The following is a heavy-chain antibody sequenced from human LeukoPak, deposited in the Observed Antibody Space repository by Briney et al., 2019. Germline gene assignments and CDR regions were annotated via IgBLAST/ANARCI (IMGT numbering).Heavy chain of an antibody. CDR3: AKGPKLGDGYHCDF. CDR1: GFTFSSYA. Sequence: GGSLRLSCAASGFTFSSYALSWVRQAPGKGLEWVSAISGVGGNTYYADYVKGRFTISRDVSENTLYLQMDSLTVEDTAVYYCAKGPKLGDGYHCDFWGQGTLVTVSS. J-gene: IGHJ4*02. CDR2: ISGVGGNT. D-gene: IGHD5-24*01. V-gene: IGHV3-23*01.